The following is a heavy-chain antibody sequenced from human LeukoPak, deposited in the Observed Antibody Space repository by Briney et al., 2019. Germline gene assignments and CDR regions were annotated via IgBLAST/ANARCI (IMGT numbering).Heavy chain of an antibody. D-gene: IGHD5-12*01. CDR2: IRSDGSNK. J-gene: IGHJ4*02. Sequence: GGSLRLSCAGSGFSFSSYGMHWVRQAPGKGLEWMAFIRSDGSNKYYADSVKGRFTISRDNSKNTLYLQMNSLRAEDTAVYYCASRNVEVIVATDYWGQGTLVTVSS. CDR3: ASRNVEVIVATDY. V-gene: IGHV3-30*02. CDR1: GFSFSSYG.